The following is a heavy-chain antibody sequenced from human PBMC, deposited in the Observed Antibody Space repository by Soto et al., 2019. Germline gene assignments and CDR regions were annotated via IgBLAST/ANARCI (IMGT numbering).Heavy chain of an antibody. CDR1: GGSISGYY. CDR2: MYKTGST. J-gene: IGHJ6*02. Sequence: QVQLQESGPGLVKPSETLSLTCTVSGGSISGYYWSWIRQPPGKGLEWIGYMYKTGSTVYNPPFKSQVTISVDTSKNQFSLKLNSVTAADTAVYYCARDLWGYCGTDCYPLDVWGQGTTVTVSS. V-gene: IGHV4-59*01. CDR3: ARDLWGYCGTDCYPLDV. D-gene: IGHD2-21*02.